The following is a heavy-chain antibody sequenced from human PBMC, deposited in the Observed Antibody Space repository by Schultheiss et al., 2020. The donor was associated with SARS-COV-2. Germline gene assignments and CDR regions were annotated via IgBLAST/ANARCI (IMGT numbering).Heavy chain of an antibody. CDR2: ISSSGSTI. J-gene: IGHJ6*02. V-gene: IGHV3-11*04. Sequence: GGSLRLSCAASGFTFSDYYMSWIRQAPGKGLEWVSYISSSGSTIYYADSVKGRFTISRDNAKNSLYLQMNSLRAEDTAVYYCARVESSSPYYYYGMDVWGQGTTVTVSS. CDR3: ARVESSSPYYYYGMDV. D-gene: IGHD6-6*01. CDR1: GFTFSDYY.